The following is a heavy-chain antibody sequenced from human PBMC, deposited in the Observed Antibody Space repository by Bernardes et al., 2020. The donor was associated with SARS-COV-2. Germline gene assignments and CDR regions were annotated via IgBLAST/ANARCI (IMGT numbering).Heavy chain of an antibody. Sequence: GGSLRLSCAASGFTFSTYWMHWVRQVPGKGLVWVARINEHGSYRDYADSVEGRFTISRDNAKNTLYLQMNSLRAEDTAVYYCGRDLSGVADNWGPGTLVTVSS. J-gene: IGHJ4*02. CDR3: GRDLSGVADN. V-gene: IGHV3-74*01. CDR2: INEHGSYR. D-gene: IGHD3-10*01. CDR1: GFTFSTYW.